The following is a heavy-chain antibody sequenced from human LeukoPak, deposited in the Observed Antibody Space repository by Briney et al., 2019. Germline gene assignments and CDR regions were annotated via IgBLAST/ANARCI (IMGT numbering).Heavy chain of an antibody. D-gene: IGHD5-18*01. J-gene: IGHJ4*02. CDR3: AKRFKLWLLSTAIDY. CDR2: IKSKADGGIT. Sequence: GGSLRLSCAASGFTFSNAWMNWVRQPPGKGLEWVGRIKSKADGGITDYAEPVKGRFTFSRDDSKNTLYLQMNSLKTEDTAVYYCAKRFKLWLLSTAIDYWGQGTLVTVSS. CDR1: GFTFSNAW. V-gene: IGHV3-15*01.